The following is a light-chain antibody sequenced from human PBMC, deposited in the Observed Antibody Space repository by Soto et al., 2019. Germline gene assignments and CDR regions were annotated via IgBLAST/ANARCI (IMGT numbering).Light chain of an antibody. J-gene: IGLJ1*01. CDR1: SSDVGGYDY. CDR3: SSYSISTANL. V-gene: IGLV2-14*01. CDR2: EVS. Sequence: QSVLTQPASVSGSPGQSITISCTGTSSDVGGYDYVSWYQLHPGKAPKLIVFEVSNRPSGVSYRFSGSKSGNTASLIISGLQAEDEADYFCSSYSISTANLFGSGTKLTVL.